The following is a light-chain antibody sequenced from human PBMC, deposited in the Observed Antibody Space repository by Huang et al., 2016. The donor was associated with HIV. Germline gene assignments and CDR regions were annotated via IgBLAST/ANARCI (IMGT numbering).Light chain of an antibody. CDR3: QQYYSTLT. J-gene: IGKJ4*01. V-gene: IGKV4-1*01. Sequence: DIVMTQSPDSLAVSLGEAATINCKSSQSVLYSTNNKKYLAWYQQKPGQPPMLLIYWASTRESGVPDRCSGSGSGTDFTLTISSLQADDVAVYYCQQYYSTLTFGGGTKVEIK. CDR2: WAS. CDR1: QSVLYSTNNKKY.